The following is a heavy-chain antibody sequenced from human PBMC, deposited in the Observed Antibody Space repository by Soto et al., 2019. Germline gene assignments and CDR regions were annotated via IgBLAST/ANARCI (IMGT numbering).Heavy chain of an antibody. Sequence: QVQLQQWGAGLLKPSETLSLTCAVYGGSFSGYYWSWIRQPPGKRLVWIGEINHSGSTNYNPSLKSRVTISVDTSKTQFSRKLSFVTAADTAVYYCARPRVVRGVINVWGQGTLVTVSS. CDR2: INHSGST. CDR1: GGSFSGYY. CDR3: ARPRVVRGVINV. D-gene: IGHD3-10*01. V-gene: IGHV4-34*01. J-gene: IGHJ4*02.